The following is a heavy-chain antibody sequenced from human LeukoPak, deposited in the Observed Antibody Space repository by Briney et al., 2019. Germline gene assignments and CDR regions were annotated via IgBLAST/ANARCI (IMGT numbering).Heavy chain of an antibody. V-gene: IGHV3-9*01. CDR3: TKDISSGRPAPYGMDV. CDR1: GFTFGDYC. Sequence: GGSLRLSCAAPGFTFGDYCMHWVRQPPGKGLEWVSAINWNSDTIHYADSVRGRFTISRDNAKNSLYLQMNSLRVEDTAFYYCTKDISSGRPAPYGMDVWGHGTMVTVSS. CDR2: INWNSDTI. D-gene: IGHD3-10*01. J-gene: IGHJ6*02.